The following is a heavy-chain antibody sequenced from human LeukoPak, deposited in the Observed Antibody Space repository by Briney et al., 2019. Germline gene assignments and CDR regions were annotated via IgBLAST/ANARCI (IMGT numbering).Heavy chain of an antibody. D-gene: IGHD3/OR15-3a*01. J-gene: IGHJ4*02. V-gene: IGHV3-33*06. Sequence: PGGSLRLSCAASGFTFSSYGMHWVRQAPGKGLEWVAVIWYDGSNKYYADSVKGRFTISRDNSKNTLYLQMNSLRAEDTAVYYCAKDRKAMIFGGIDYWGQGTLVTVSS. CDR1: GFTFSSYG. CDR3: AKDRKAMIFGGIDY. CDR2: IWYDGSNK.